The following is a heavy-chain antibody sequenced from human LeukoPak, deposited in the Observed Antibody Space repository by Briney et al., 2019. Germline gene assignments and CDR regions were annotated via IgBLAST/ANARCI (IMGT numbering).Heavy chain of an antibody. V-gene: IGHV4-59*08. Sequence: PSETLSLTCTVSGGSISSYYWSWIRQPPGKGLEWIGYIYYSGSTNYNPSLKSRVTISVDTSKNQFSQKLSSVTAADTAVYYCARLRQNWFDPWGQGTLVTVSS. J-gene: IGHJ5*02. D-gene: IGHD4-17*01. CDR3: ARLRQNWFDP. CDR2: IYYSGST. CDR1: GGSISSYY.